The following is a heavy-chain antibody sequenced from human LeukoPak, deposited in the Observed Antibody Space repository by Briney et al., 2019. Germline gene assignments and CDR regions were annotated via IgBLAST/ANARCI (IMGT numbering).Heavy chain of an antibody. Sequence: GGSLRLSCAASGFTFRNFALPWVRQAPGRGLEYVAALRSDGTNTYYAGSVKGRFIISRDNSKNTLSLQMGSLRSEDMGVYYCARARRSGQQSYYFDYWGQGTPVTVSS. D-gene: IGHD6-19*01. J-gene: IGHJ4*02. CDR3: ARARRSGQQSYYFDY. CDR2: LRSDGTNT. V-gene: IGHV3-64*02. CDR1: GFTFRNFA.